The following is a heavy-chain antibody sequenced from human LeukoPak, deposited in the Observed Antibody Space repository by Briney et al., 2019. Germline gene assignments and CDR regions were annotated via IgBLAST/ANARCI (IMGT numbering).Heavy chain of an antibody. CDR3: AREPMGIAVAGSGYFDY. J-gene: IGHJ4*02. CDR2: INPSGGST. Sequence: ASVKVSCKASGYTFTSYYMHWVRQAPGQGLEWMGIINPSGGSTSYAQKFQGRVTMTRGTSTSTVYMELSSLSSEDTAVYYCAREPMGIAVAGSGYFDYWGQGTLVTVSS. D-gene: IGHD6-19*01. CDR1: GYTFTSYY. V-gene: IGHV1-46*01.